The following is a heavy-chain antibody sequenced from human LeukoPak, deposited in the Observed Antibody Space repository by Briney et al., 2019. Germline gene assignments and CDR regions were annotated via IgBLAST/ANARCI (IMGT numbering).Heavy chain of an antibody. CDR1: GGSFSGYY. CDR3: AILRGGSSGWYDPYYYYMDI. D-gene: IGHD6-19*01. Sequence: SETLSLTCAVYGGSFSGYYWSWIRQPPGKGLEWIGEINHSGSTNYNPSLKSRVTISVDTSKNQFSLKLSSVTAADTAVYYCAILRGGSSGWYDPYYYYMDIWGRGTTVTVSS. J-gene: IGHJ6*03. V-gene: IGHV4-34*01. CDR2: INHSGST.